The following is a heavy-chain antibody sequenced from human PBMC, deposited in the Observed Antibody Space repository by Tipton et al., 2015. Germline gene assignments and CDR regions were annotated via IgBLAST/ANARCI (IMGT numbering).Heavy chain of an antibody. CDR3: VKDGYYYDSSGYSPLDY. CDR2: ITSNGYNT. CDR1: GFKFEDYA. D-gene: IGHD3-22*01. V-gene: IGHV3-64D*08. Sequence: SLRLSCAASGFKFEDYAMNWVRQAPGKGLEYVSAITSNGYNTYYADSVKGRFTISRDNSKNTLYLQMSSLRAEDTAVYYCVKDGYYYDSSGYSPLDYWGQGTLVTVSS. J-gene: IGHJ4*02.